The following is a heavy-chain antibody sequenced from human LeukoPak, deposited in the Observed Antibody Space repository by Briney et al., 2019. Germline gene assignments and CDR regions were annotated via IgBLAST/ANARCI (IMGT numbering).Heavy chain of an antibody. J-gene: IGHJ4*02. CDR1: GGSISSYY. V-gene: IGHV4-4*07. CDR3: ARDQNYYGSVFFDY. D-gene: IGHD3-10*01. CDR2: IYTSGST. Sequence: SETLSLTCTVSGGSISSYYWSWIRQPAGKGLEWIGRIYTSGSTNYNPSLKSRVTISVDTSKDQFSLKLSSVTAADTAVYYCARDQNYYGSVFFDYWGQGTLVTVSS.